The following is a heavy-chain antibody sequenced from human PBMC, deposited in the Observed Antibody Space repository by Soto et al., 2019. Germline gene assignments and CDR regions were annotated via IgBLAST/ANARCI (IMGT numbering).Heavy chain of an antibody. CDR3: AKGRGTAMARDWFDP. CDR2: ISYDGSNK. Sequence: QVQLVESGGGVVQPGRSLRLSCAASGFTFSSYGMHWVRQAPGKGLAWVAVISYDGSNKYYADSVKGRFTISRDNSKNTLYLQMNSLRAEDTAVYYCAKGRGTAMARDWFDPWGQGTLVTVSS. J-gene: IGHJ5*02. V-gene: IGHV3-30*18. D-gene: IGHD5-18*01. CDR1: GFTFSSYG.